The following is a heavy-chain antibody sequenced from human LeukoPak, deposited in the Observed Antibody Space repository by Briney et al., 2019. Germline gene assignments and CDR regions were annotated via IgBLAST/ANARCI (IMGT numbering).Heavy chain of an antibody. J-gene: IGHJ4*02. CDR1: GASFSGYY. Sequence: SETLSLTCAVYGASFSGYYWSWIRQPPGKGLEWIGEINHSGSTNYNPSLKSRVTISVDTSKNQFSLKLSSVTAADTAVYYCARGPVAGSSSYYFGYWGQGTLVTVSS. D-gene: IGHD1-26*01. CDR3: ARGPVAGSSSYYFGY. V-gene: IGHV4-34*01. CDR2: INHSGST.